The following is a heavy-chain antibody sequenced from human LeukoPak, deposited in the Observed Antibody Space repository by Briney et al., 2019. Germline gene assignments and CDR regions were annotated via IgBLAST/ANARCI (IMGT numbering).Heavy chain of an antibody. J-gene: IGHJ4*02. D-gene: IGHD3-22*01. CDR1: GFTFSSYG. CDR3: AKDQIVDYYDSSGYYALDY. V-gene: IGHV3-30*02. Sequence: GGSLRLSCAASGFTFSSYGMHWVRQAPGKGLEWVAFIRYDGSNKYYADSVKGRFTISRDNSKNTLYLQMNSLRAEDTAVYYCAKDQIVDYYDSSGYYALDYWGQGTLVTVSS. CDR2: IRYDGSNK.